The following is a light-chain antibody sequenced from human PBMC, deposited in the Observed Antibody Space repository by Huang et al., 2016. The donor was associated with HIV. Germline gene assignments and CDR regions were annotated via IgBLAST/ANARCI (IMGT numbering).Light chain of an antibody. V-gene: IGKV1-9*01. Sequence: IQLTQSPSFLTASVGDRVTITCRASQGISSYLGWYQQKPGKAPNFLIYAASTLESGVPSRFSGSGSGTDFTLTISRLQPEDVATYYCQQFNSYPWTFGPGTKVEIK. CDR1: QGISSY. J-gene: IGKJ1*01. CDR2: AAS. CDR3: QQFNSYPWT.